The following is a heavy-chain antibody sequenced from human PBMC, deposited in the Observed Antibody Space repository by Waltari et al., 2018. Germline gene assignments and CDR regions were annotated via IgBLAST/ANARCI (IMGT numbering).Heavy chain of an antibody. D-gene: IGHD5-12*01. CDR2: ISSSGSTI. CDR3: ARDHGFSVPY. V-gene: IGHV3-48*03. Sequence: EVQLVESGGGLVQPGGSLRLSCAASGFTFRSYEMNWVRQAPGKGLEWVSYISSSGSTIYYADSVKGRFTISRDNAKNSLYLQMNSLRAEDTAVYYCARDHGFSVPYWGQGTLVTVSS. CDR1: GFTFRSYE. J-gene: IGHJ4*02.